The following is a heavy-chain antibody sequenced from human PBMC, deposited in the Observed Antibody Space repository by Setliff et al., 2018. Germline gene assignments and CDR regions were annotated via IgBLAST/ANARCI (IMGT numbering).Heavy chain of an antibody. J-gene: IGHJ4*02. CDR2: IKQDGSET. V-gene: IGHV3-7*01. CDR3: ARGTGTLDY. D-gene: IGHD1-1*01. CDR1: GGSITDRNW. Sequence: ETLSLTCAFSGGSITDRNWWNWVRQAPGKGLEWVANIKQDGSETYYVDSVKGRFTISRDNAKNSLYLQMNSLRAEDTALYYCARGTGTLDYWGQGTLVTVSS.